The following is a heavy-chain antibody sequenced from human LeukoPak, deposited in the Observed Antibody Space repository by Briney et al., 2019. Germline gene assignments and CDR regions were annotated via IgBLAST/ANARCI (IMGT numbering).Heavy chain of an antibody. Sequence: GASVKVSCTVSGYTLTELSMHWVRQAPGKGLEWMGGFDPEDGETIYAQKFQGRVTMTEDISTDTAYMELSSLRPEDTAVYYCATARGSGWVNFDYWGQGTLVTVSS. J-gene: IGHJ4*02. CDR1: GYTLTELS. CDR2: FDPEDGET. CDR3: ATARGSGWVNFDY. D-gene: IGHD6-19*01. V-gene: IGHV1-24*01.